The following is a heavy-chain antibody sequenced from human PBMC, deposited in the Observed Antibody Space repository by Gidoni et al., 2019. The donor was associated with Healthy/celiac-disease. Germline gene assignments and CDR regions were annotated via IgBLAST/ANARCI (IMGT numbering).Heavy chain of an antibody. CDR2: INHSGSN. Sequence: QVQLQQWGAGLLTPSETLSLTCAVYGGSFSGYYWSWIRQPPGKGLEWIGEINHSGSNNYNPSLKSRVTISVDTSKNQFSLKRSSVTAADTAVYYCARADYGDYYGYWGQGTLVTVSS. CDR3: ARADYGDYYGY. D-gene: IGHD4-17*01. CDR1: GGSFSGYY. V-gene: IGHV4-34*01. J-gene: IGHJ4*02.